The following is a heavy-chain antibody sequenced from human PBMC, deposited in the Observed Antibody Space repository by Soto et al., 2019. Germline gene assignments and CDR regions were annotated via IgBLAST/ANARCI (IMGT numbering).Heavy chain of an antibody. CDR3: ARDDPGVGIDY. CDR1: GFTFSSYW. CDR2: TNSDGSST. V-gene: IGHV3-74*01. D-gene: IGHD1-26*01. Sequence: GGSLRLSCAASGFTFSSYWMHWVRRAPGKGPVWVSHTNSDGSSTSYADSVKGRFTISRDNAKNTLYLQMNSLRAEDTALYYCARDDPGVGIDYWGQGTLVTVSS. J-gene: IGHJ4*02.